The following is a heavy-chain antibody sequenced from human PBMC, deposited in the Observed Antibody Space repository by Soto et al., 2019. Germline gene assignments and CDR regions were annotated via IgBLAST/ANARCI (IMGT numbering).Heavy chain of an antibody. Sequence: GESLKVSCKGSGYSFTSYWIDWVRQMPGKGLEWMGIIYPGDSDTRYSPSFQGQVTISADKSISTAYLQWSSLKASDTAMYYCARLEAAAGTSFDYWGQGTLVTVSS. J-gene: IGHJ4*02. D-gene: IGHD6-13*01. CDR2: IYPGDSDT. V-gene: IGHV5-51*01. CDR1: GYSFTSYW. CDR3: ARLEAAAGTSFDY.